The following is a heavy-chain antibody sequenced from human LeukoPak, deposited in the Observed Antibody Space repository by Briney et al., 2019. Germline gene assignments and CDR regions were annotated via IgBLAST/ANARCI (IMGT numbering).Heavy chain of an antibody. Sequence: NPSETLSLTCTASGGTISSYYWNWIRQAPGKGLEWIGHVYYNGSSNYNPSLKSRVSISVDTSDNQFSLQLTSVPAADAPVYFYGRYIGYCRCLSCYPGKSWFDPWGQGSVVTVSS. CDR3: GRYIGYCRCLSCYPGKSWFDP. D-gene: IGHD2-2*01. CDR1: GGTISSYY. CDR2: VYYNGSS. V-gene: IGHV4-59*08. J-gene: IGHJ5*02.